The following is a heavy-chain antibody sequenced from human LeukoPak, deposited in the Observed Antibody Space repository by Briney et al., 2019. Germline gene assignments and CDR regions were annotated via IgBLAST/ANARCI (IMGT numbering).Heavy chain of an antibody. CDR1: GFTFSAYS. Sequence: PGGSLRLSCAASGFTFSAYSMNWVRQAPGKGLEWVSYISSSSSIYYADSVKGRFTISRDNSNNTLYLQMNSLRAEDTAVYYCARGPVTRFEIWGQGTMATVSS. CDR2: ISSSSSI. D-gene: IGHD4-17*01. J-gene: IGHJ3*02. V-gene: IGHV3-48*01. CDR3: ARGPVTRFEI.